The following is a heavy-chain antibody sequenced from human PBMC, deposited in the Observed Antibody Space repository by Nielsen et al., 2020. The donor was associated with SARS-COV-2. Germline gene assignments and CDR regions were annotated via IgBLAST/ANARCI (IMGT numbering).Heavy chain of an antibody. D-gene: IGHD6-25*01. CDR1: GFTFDDYA. CDR3: AKPGSDAFDI. Sequence: SLKISCAASGFTFDDYAMHWVRQAPGKGLEWVSGISWNSGSIGYADSVKGRFTISRDNAKNSLYLQMNSLRAEDTALYYCAKPGSDAFDIWGQGTMVTVSS. CDR2: ISWNSGSI. J-gene: IGHJ3*02. V-gene: IGHV3-9*01.